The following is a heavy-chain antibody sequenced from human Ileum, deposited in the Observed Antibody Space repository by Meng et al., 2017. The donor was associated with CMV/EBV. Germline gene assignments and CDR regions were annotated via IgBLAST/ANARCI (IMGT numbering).Heavy chain of an antibody. V-gene: IGHV4-4*02. J-gene: IGHJ6*02. Sequence: GSLRLSCAASGFIFSSYAMHWVRQPPGKGLEWIGEIYHSGSTNYNPSLKSRVTISVDKSKNQFSLKLSSVTAADTAVYYCARDGYYDFWPYYYYGMDVWGQGTTVTVSS. CDR1: GFIFSSYA. D-gene: IGHD3-3*01. CDR3: ARDGYYDFWPYYYYGMDV. CDR2: IYHSGST.